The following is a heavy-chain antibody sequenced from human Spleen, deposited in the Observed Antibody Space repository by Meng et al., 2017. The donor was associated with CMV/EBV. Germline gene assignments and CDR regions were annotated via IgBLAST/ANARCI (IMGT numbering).Heavy chain of an antibody. Sequence: SVKVSCKASGYNFDIYGITWVRQAPGQGLEWVGWVGAENGETNYGQKFQGRVTVTRDTSTSTVYMELSSLRSEDTAVYYCARAQPLDPWGQGTLVTVSS. J-gene: IGHJ5*02. CDR3: ARAQPLDP. CDR2: VGAENGET. CDR1: GYNFDIYG. V-gene: IGHV1-18*01.